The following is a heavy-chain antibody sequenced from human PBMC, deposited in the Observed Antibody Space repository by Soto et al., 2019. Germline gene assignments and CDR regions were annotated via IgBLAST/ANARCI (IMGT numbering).Heavy chain of an antibody. CDR1: GFIFSSYG. D-gene: IGHD1-20*01. Sequence: QVQLVESGGGVVQPGRSLRLSCAASGFIFSSYGMHWVRQAPGKGLEWVAVIWYDGSNKYYADSVKGRFTISRDNSKNTLYLQMNSLRAEDTAVYYCARYGSRYNSPYYYYGMDVWGQGTTVTVSS. V-gene: IGHV3-33*01. CDR3: ARYGSRYNSPYYYYGMDV. J-gene: IGHJ6*02. CDR2: IWYDGSNK.